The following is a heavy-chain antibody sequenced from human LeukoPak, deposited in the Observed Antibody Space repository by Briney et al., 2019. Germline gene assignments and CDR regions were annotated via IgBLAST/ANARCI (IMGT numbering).Heavy chain of an antibody. CDR3: ARVQHPSYYYYMDV. D-gene: IGHD6-13*01. J-gene: IGHJ6*03. Sequence: ASVKVSCKASGGTSSSYAISWVRQAPGQGLEWMGGIIPIFGTANYAQKFQGRVTITTDESTSTAYMELSSLRSEDTAVYYCARVQHPSYYYYMDVWGKGTTVTVSS. CDR2: IIPIFGTA. CDR1: GGTSSSYA. V-gene: IGHV1-69*05.